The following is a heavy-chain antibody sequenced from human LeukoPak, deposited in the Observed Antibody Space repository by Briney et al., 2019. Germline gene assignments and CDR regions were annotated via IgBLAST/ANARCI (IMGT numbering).Heavy chain of an antibody. D-gene: IGHD4-23*01. Sequence: AETLSLTCTVSGGSISNYYWNCIRQPPGKGLEWIGYIYNSGSTNYNPSLKSRVTMSVNTSKNQFSLNLSSVTAADTAVYYCARGNKRAIDYWGQGTLVTVSS. CDR2: IYNSGST. CDR3: ARGNKRAIDY. V-gene: IGHV4-59*01. J-gene: IGHJ4*02. CDR1: GGSISNYY.